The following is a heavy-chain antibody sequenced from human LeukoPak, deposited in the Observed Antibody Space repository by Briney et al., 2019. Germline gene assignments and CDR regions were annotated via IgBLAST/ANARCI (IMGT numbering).Heavy chain of an antibody. CDR1: GGSFSGYY. Sequence: SETLSLTCALSGGSFSGYYWSWIRQPPGKGLEWIGEISHSGSTDYNPSLKSRVTISADTSKNQFSLKLSSVTAADTAVYYCARIDYSDYENDAFDIWGQGTMVTVSS. CDR2: ISHSGST. CDR3: ARIDYSDYENDAFDI. V-gene: IGHV4-34*01. D-gene: IGHD4-11*01. J-gene: IGHJ3*02.